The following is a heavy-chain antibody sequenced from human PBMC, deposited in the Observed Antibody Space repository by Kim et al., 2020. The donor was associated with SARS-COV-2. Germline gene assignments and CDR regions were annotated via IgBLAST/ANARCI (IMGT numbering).Heavy chain of an antibody. J-gene: IGHJ4*02. Sequence: VKGRFTISRDNAKNTLYLQMNSLRAEDTAVYYCARDGVAAAGTGDLFDYWGQGTLVTVSS. D-gene: IGHD6-13*01. V-gene: IGHV3-74*01. CDR3: ARDGVAAAGTGDLFDY.